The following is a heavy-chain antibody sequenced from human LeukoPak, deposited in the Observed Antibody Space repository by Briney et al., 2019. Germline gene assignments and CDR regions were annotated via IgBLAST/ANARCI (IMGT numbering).Heavy chain of an antibody. V-gene: IGHV3-30*03. CDR1: GFPVSRNY. CDR2: ISYDGSNK. CDR3: AREGRYFNGMDV. J-gene: IGHJ6*02. Sequence: GGTLRLSCAGSGFPVSRNYMSWVRQAPGKGLEWVAVISYDGSNKYYADSVKGRFTISRDNSKNTLYLQMNSLRAEDTAVYYCAREGRYFNGMDVWGQGTTVTVSS. D-gene: IGHD3-10*01.